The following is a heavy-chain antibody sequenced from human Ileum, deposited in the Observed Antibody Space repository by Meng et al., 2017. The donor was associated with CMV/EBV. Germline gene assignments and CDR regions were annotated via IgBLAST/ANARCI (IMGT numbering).Heavy chain of an antibody. Sequence: QLQESGPGLWKPAETLSLTCTASGGPISSGSHCWAWFRQPPGKRLEWIGSMYFSGIADYNPSLKSRVTISLHATQKQFSLMMTSVTAADSAVYFCARDLTNKWFYYWGQGTLVTASS. J-gene: IGHJ4*02. V-gene: IGHV4-39*07. CDR3: ARDLTNKWFYY. CDR2: MYFSGIA. D-gene: IGHD1-26*01. CDR1: GGPISSGSHC.